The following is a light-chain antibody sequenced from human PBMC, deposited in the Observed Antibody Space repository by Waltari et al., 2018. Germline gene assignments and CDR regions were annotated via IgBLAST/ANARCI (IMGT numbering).Light chain of an antibody. CDR2: DTT. J-gene: IGLJ1*01. Sequence: QSVLTQPPSVSGAPGQRVTISSTGSTSPIGAGYVVHCYQQLPGTAPKLLIYDTTNRPSGLPDRFSGSKSGTSASLAITGLQAEDEGDYFCQSYDRSLGGQFVFGTGTKVTV. CDR1: TSPIGAGYV. CDR3: QSYDRSLGGQFV. V-gene: IGLV1-40*01.